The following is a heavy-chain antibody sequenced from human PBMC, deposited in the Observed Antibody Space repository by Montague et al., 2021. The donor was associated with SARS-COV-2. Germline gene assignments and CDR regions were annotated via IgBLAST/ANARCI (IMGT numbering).Heavy chain of an antibody. CDR1: GGSLSGHS. CDR3: ARGGTERSTTFGVVFFPLLDS. Sequence: SETLSLTCAVYGGSLSGHSWSWVRQAPEKGLEWIGDIGHTGSFKYNPSLKSQVTMSIDAAKNQFSLRVTSVTAADTSIYYCARGGTERSTTFGVVFFPLLDSWGQGTLVTVSS. V-gene: IGHV4-34*01. D-gene: IGHD3-3*01. J-gene: IGHJ4*02. CDR2: IGHTGSF.